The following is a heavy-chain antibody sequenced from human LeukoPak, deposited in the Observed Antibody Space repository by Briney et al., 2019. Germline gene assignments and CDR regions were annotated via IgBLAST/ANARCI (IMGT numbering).Heavy chain of an antibody. CDR2: IYYSGST. J-gene: IGHJ4*02. Sequence: SETLSLTCTVSSGSIGSSSNYWGWIRQAPGKGLEWIGNIYYSGSTFYNPSPKSRVTISVDTSKNQFSLKLSSVTAADTAVYYCARLTRGGVGYWGQGTLVTVSS. CDR3: ARLTRGGVGY. D-gene: IGHD2-8*01. V-gene: IGHV4-39*01. CDR1: SGSIGSSSNY.